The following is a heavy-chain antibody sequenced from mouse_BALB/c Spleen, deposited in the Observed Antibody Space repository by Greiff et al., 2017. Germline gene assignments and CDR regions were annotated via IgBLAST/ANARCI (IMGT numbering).Heavy chain of an antibody. CDR3: AIDYGYWYFDV. D-gene: IGHD1-1*01. CDR1: GYSITSDYA. V-gene: IGHV3-2*02. Sequence: EVKLVESGPGLVKPSQSLSLTCTVTGYSITSDYAWNWIRQFPGNKLEWMGYISYSGSTSYNPSLKSRISITRDTSKNQFFLQLNSVTTEDTATYYCAIDYGYWYFDVWGAGTTVTVSS. CDR2: ISYSGST. J-gene: IGHJ1*01.